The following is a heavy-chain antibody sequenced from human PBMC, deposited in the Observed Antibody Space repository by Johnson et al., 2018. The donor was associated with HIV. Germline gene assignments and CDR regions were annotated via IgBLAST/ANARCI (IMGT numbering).Heavy chain of an antibody. CDR1: GFTVSSNY. V-gene: IGHV3-66*02. D-gene: IGHD2-15*01. CDR3: ASLSGRYCSGGSCPLGAFDI. CDR2: IYSGGSP. J-gene: IGHJ3*02. Sequence: VQLVESGGGLVQPGGSLRLSCAASGFTVSSNYMSWVRQAPGQGVEWVSVIYSGGSPYYADSVKGRLTISRTNSKTTPYLQMNSLRAEDTAVYYCASLSGRYCSGGSCPLGAFDIGGQGTMVTVSS.